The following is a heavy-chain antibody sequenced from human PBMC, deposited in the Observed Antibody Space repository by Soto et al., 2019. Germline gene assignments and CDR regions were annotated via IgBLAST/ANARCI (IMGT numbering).Heavy chain of an antibody. J-gene: IGHJ3*02. CDR1: GFTFDDYA. CDR3: AKVRFLDCGETAYALDI. CDR2: ISWNSGSI. V-gene: IGHV3-9*01. Sequence: GGSLRLSCAASGFTFDDYAMHWVRQAPGKGLEWVSGISWNSGSIGYADSVKGRFTISRDNAKNSLYLQMNSLRAEDTALYYCAKVRFLDCGETAYALDI. D-gene: IGHD4-17*01.